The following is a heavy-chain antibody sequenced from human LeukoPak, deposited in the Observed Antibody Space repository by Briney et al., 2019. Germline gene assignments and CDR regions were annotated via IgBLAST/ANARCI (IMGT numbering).Heavy chain of an antibody. J-gene: IGHJ4*02. CDR3: ARDSLGATGNY. CDR1: GFTFSSYG. V-gene: IGHV1-2*06. CDR2: INPNSGGT. D-gene: IGHD3-16*01. Sequence: GGSLRLSCAASGFTFSSYGMHWVRQAPGQGLEWMGRINPNSGGTNYAQKFQGRVTMTRDTSISTAYMELSRLRSDDTAVYYCARDSLGATGNYWGQGTLVTVSS.